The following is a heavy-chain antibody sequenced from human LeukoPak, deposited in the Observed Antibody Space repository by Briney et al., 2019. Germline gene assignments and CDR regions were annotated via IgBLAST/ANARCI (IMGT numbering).Heavy chain of an antibody. CDR3: ARDLANQLDDY. V-gene: IGHV3-21*01. CDR1: GFTFSSYS. D-gene: IGHD2-2*01. Sequence: GGSLRLSCAASGFTFSSYSMNWVRQAPGKWLEWVSSISSSSSYIYYADSVKGRFTISRDNAKNSLYLQMNSLRAEDTAVYYCARDLANQLDDYWGQGTLVTVSS. CDR2: ISSSSSYI. J-gene: IGHJ4*02.